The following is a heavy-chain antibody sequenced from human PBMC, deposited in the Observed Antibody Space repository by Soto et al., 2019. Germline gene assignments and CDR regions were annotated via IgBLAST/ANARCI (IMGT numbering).Heavy chain of an antibody. CDR2: IYYSGST. J-gene: IGHJ5*02. Sequence: QVQLQESGPGLVKPTQTLSLTCTVSGGSISSGDYYWSWIRQPPGQGLEWIGYIYYSGSTYYNPSLKSRVTISVDTSKNQFSLKLSSVTAADTAVYYCARERPDGARLDPWGQGTLVTVSS. D-gene: IGHD6-6*01. CDR1: GGSISSGDYY. V-gene: IGHV4-30-4*01. CDR3: ARERPDGARLDP.